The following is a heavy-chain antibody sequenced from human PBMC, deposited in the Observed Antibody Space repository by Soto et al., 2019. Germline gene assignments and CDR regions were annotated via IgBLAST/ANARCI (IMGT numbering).Heavy chain of an antibody. CDR2: ISYDGTKK. D-gene: IGHD3-16*01. Sequence: GGSLRLSCAASGFTFSSYAMHWVRQAPGKGLEWVAVISYDGTKKFFADSVKGRFAASRDNSNDTVFLQMDSLRAEDTAVYYCAKDFLLWGSFPDPGASDYWGQGTQVTVSS. CDR3: AKDFLLWGSFPDPGASDY. CDR1: GFTFSSYA. V-gene: IGHV3-30*18. J-gene: IGHJ4*02.